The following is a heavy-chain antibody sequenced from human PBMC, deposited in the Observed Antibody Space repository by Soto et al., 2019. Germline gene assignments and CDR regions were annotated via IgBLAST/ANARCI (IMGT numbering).Heavy chain of an antibody. J-gene: IGHJ4*02. Sequence: GGSLRLSCAASGFTFSSYAMSWVRQAPGKGPEWVSAISGSGGSTYYADSVKGRFTISRDNSKNTLYLQMNSLRAEDTAVYYCANHFDYDILTGYYNGPSFDYWGQGTLVTVSS. V-gene: IGHV3-23*01. CDR1: GFTFSSYA. CDR2: ISGSGGST. D-gene: IGHD3-9*01. CDR3: ANHFDYDILTGYYNGPSFDY.